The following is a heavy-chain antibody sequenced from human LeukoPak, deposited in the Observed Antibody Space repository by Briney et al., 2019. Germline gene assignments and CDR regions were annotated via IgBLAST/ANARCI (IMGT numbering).Heavy chain of an antibody. V-gene: IGHV3-21*01. D-gene: IGHD3-3*01. CDR2: ISSSSSYI. CDR3: ASAGSNYDFWIPYGMDV. CDR1: GFTFSSYS. J-gene: IGHJ6*02. Sequence: GGSLRLSCAASGFTFSSYSMNWVRQAPGQGLEWVSSISSSSSYIYYADSVRGRFTISRDNGKNSLYLQMNSLRAEDTAVYYCASAGSNYDFWIPYGMDVWGQGTTVTVSS.